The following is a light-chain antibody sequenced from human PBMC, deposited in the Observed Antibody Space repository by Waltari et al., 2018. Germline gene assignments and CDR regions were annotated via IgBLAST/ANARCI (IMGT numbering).Light chain of an antibody. CDR2: EGS. Sequence: QSALIPPASLSGSPGHSITLSCTDTNHDCGGDNLVSWYQQPPGKAPQFLIYEGSKRPSGVSYRFSGSKSGNTASLTISGLQADDEADYYCSSYAGSGSPRVFGGGTKLTVL. J-gene: IGLJ3*02. CDR1: NHDCGGDNL. V-gene: IGLV2-23*01. CDR3: SSYAGSGSPRV.